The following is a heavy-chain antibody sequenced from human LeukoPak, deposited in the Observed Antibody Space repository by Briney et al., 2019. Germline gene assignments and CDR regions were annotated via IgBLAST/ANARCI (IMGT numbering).Heavy chain of an antibody. CDR1: GGSIDTTSYY. CDR3: ASGAAAPLYYFDY. D-gene: IGHD6-13*01. J-gene: IGHJ4*02. CDR2: IYPSGST. V-gene: IGHV4-61*02. Sequence: SETLSLTCTVSGGSIDTTSYYWRWIRQPVGQGLEWIGRIYPSGSTNYNPSLKSRLTLSVDKSKNQFSLNLTSVTAADTAIYYCASGAAAPLYYFDYWGQGSLVTVSS.